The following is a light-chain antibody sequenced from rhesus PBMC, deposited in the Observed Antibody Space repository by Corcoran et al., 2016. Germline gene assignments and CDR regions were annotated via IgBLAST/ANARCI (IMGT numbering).Light chain of an antibody. CDR3: LQFSVRPYT. V-gene: IGKV1-22*01. CDR2: KAS. CDR1: ESISSW. Sequence: DIQMTQSPSSLSASVGDTVTITCRANESISSWLDWFQQKSGKAPKLLIYKASILQSGVPSRFSGNGSGTDFSLTLTNLQPEDFATYYCLQFSVRPYTFGPGAKLDI. J-gene: IGKJ3*01.